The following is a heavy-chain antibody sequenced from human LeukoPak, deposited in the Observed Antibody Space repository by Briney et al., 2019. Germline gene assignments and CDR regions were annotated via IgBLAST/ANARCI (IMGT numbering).Heavy chain of an antibody. CDR3: ARGKDMTTVTTDLDY. J-gene: IGHJ4*02. V-gene: IGHV3-21*01. CDR2: VSSSSSYI. CDR1: GFTFSSYS. Sequence: GGSLRLSCAASGFTFSSYSMNWVRQAPGKGLEWVSSVSSSSSYIYYADSVKGRFTISRDNAKNSLYLQMNSLRAEDTAVYYCARGKDMTTVTTDLDYWDQGTLVTVSS. D-gene: IGHD4-17*01.